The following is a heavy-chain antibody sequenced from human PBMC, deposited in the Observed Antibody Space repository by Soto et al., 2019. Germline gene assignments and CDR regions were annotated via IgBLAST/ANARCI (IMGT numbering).Heavy chain of an antibody. CDR2: IYYSGST. V-gene: IGHV4-39*01. J-gene: IGHJ4*02. Sequence: SETLSLTCTVSGGSISSSSYYWGWIRQPPGKGLEWIGSIYYSGSTYYNPSLKSRVTISVDTSKNQFSLKLGSVTAADTAVYYCARQATVVAYYFDYWGQGTLVTVSS. CDR3: ARQATVVAYYFDY. CDR1: GGSISSSSYY. D-gene: IGHD2-15*01.